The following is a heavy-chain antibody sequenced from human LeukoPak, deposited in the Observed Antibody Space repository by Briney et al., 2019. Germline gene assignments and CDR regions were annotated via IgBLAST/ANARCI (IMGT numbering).Heavy chain of an antibody. Sequence: GGSLRLSCAASGFTFDDYTMHWVRQAPGKGLEWVSLISWDGGSTYYADSVKGRFTISRDNSKNSLYLQMNSLRAEDTALYYCARDELRTGAFDIWGQGTMVTVSS. CDR2: ISWDGGST. CDR1: GFTFDDYT. J-gene: IGHJ3*02. V-gene: IGHV3-43*01. D-gene: IGHD1-7*01. CDR3: ARDELRTGAFDI.